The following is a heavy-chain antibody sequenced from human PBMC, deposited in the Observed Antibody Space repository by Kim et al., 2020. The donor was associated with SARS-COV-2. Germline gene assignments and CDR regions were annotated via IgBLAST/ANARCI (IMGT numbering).Heavy chain of an antibody. CDR2: ISWDGGST. D-gene: IGHD6-6*01. CDR3: AKDSDSSSSWSHFDY. Sequence: GGSLRLSCAASGFTFDDYTMHWVRQAPGKGLEWVSLISWDGGSTYYADSVKGRFTISRDNSKNSLYLQMNSLRTEDTALYYCAKDSDSSSSWSHFDYWGQGTLVTVSS. CDR1: GFTFDDYT. V-gene: IGHV3-43*01. J-gene: IGHJ4*02.